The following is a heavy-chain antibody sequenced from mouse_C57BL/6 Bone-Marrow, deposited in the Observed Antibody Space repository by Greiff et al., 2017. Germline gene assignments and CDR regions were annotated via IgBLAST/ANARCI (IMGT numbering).Heavy chain of an antibody. Sequence: EVQLQQSGAELVRPGASVKLSCTASGFNIKDDYIHWVKQRPEQGLEWIGWIDPEIGDTEYASKFKGKATITSDTSSNTAYLQLSSLTSEDTAFYYCSSFVGNYFDFWGQGTPLTVAS. CDR3: SSFVGNYFDF. J-gene: IGHJ2*01. V-gene: IGHV14-4*01. CDR2: IDPEIGDT. CDR1: GFNIKDDY.